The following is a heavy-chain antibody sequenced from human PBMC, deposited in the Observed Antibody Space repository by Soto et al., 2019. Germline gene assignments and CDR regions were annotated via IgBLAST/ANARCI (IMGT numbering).Heavy chain of an antibody. Sequence: SEKRSLTCTVSGGSISRYYWSWIRQSPGKGLEWIGYIFYSGCTTYNPSLKSRVTISVDRSKNQFSLKLSSVTAADTAVYYCARGQVVAAQHWGQGTLVTVS. CDR3: ARGQVVAAQH. V-gene: IGHV4-59*12. CDR1: GGSISRYY. CDR2: IFYSGCT. D-gene: IGHD2-15*01. J-gene: IGHJ4*02.